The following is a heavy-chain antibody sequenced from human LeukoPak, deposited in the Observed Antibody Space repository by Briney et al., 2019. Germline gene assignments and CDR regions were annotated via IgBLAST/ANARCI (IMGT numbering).Heavy chain of an antibody. J-gene: IGHJ4*02. CDR1: GYTFTGYY. CDR2: INPNSGGT. D-gene: IGHD4-17*01. CDR3: ARDISVGYGDLYFDY. Sequence: ASVKVSCKTSGYTFTGYYMHWVRQAPGRGLEWMGWINPNSGGTNYAQKFQGWVTMTRDTSISTAYMELSRLRSDDTAVYYCARDISVGYGDLYFDYWGQGTLVTVSS. V-gene: IGHV1-2*04.